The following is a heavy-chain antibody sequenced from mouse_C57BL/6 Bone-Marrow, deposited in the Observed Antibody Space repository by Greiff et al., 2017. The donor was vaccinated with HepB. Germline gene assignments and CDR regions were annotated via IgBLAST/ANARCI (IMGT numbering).Heavy chain of an antibody. CDR1: GYTFTDYN. Sequence: EVQLQQSGPELVKPGASVKIPCKASGYTFTDYNMDWVKQSHGKSLEWIGDINPNNGGTIYNQKFKGKATLTVDKSSSTAYMELRSLTSEDTAVYYCARGDDYDEKFAYWGQGTLVTVSA. CDR2: INPNNGGT. J-gene: IGHJ3*01. D-gene: IGHD2-4*01. V-gene: IGHV1-18*01. CDR3: ARGDDYDEKFAY.